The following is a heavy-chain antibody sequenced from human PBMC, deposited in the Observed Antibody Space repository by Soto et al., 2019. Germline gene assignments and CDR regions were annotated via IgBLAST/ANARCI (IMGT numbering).Heavy chain of an antibody. J-gene: IGHJ3*02. Sequence: QVQLQQWGAGLLKPSETLSLTCGVYGGSFSGYYWSWIRQHPGKGLEWIGEINQSGSTNYNPSLKSRVTVAEDPSKYKSSRRLFFGTAAEGVVYYGPRGVGGVNDTFDIGGKGTMVPVSS. D-gene: IGHD1-26*01. V-gene: IGHV4-34*02. CDR1: GGSFSGYY. CDR2: INQSGST. CDR3: PRGVGGVNDTFDI.